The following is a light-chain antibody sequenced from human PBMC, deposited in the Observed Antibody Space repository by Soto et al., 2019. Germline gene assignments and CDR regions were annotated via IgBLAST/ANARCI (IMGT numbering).Light chain of an antibody. CDR2: GAS. CDR1: QSVGSNS. CDR3: QQYGTSPPLT. J-gene: IGKJ4*01. Sequence: EFVLTQSPGTLSLSPGERATLSCRASQSVGSNSLAWYQQKPGQAPRILIYGASTRATGIPDRFSGSGYGTDFTLTISRLEPEDFAVYYCQQYGTSPPLTFGGGTKVEIK. V-gene: IGKV3-20*01.